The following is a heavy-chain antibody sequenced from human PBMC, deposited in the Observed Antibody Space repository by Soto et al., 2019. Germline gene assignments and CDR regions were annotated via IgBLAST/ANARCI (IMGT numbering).Heavy chain of an antibody. CDR3: ASYVDTAMVTSYYYYGMDV. CDR1: GFTFSSYS. CDR2: ISGSSSTI. Sequence: GSLRLSCAASGFTFSSYSMNWVRQAPGKGLEWVSYISGSSSTIYYADSVKGRFTISRDNAKNSLYLQMNSLRDEDTAVYYCASYVDTAMVTSYYYYGMDVWGQGTTVTVSS. D-gene: IGHD5-18*01. V-gene: IGHV3-48*02. J-gene: IGHJ6*02.